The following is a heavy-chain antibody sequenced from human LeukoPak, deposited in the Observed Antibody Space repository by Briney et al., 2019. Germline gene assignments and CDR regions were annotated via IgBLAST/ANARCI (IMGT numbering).Heavy chain of an antibody. CDR2: IYYSGST. V-gene: IGHV4-39*01. J-gene: IGHJ4*01. CDR3: ARHSSMTTVVFYY. CDR1: GGSISSSNYY. D-gene: IGHD4-23*01. Sequence: SETLSLICTVSGGSISSSNYYWGWIRQPPGKGLEWIGSIYYSGSTYYNPSLKSRVTISVDTSKRQFSLKLNSVTAADTAVYCCARHSSMTTVVFYYWGHGTLVTVSS.